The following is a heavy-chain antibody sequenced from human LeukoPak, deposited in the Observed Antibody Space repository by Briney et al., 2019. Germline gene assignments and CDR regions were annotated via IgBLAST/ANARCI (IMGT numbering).Heavy chain of an antibody. CDR1: GFSFSYFW. J-gene: IGHJ3*02. CDR2: INRDGSGT. D-gene: IGHD1-26*01. CDR3: TRELEYRGSPDDAFDI. Sequence: QPGGSLRLSCAASGFSFSYFWMHWVRQAPGKGLVWVSRINRDGSGTSYADSVKGRFTISRDNAKNTLSLQMNSLRAEDTAVYYCTRELEYRGSPDDAFDIWGQGTMVTASS. V-gene: IGHV3-74*01.